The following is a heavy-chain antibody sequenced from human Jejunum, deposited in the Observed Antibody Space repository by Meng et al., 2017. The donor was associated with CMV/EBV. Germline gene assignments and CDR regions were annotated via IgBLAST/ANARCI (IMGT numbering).Heavy chain of an antibody. CDR2: IRYDESNK. V-gene: IGHV3-30*02. D-gene: IGHD3-3*01. Sequence: GFTFSNYGMHWVRQAPGKGLEWVAFIRYDESNKYYANSVKGRFTISRDNSMNTLYVQMNSLRTEDTAVYYCARPFGVASAGASDIWGQGTMVTVSS. J-gene: IGHJ3*02. CDR3: ARPFGVASAGASDI. CDR1: GFTFSNYG.